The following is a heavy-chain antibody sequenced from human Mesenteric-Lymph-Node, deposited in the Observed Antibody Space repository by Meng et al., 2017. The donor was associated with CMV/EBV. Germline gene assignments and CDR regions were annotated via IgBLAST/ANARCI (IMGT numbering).Heavy chain of an antibody. V-gene: IGHV1-8*01. CDR3: ARASLGFQPPHP. J-gene: IGHJ5*02. CDR1: GYTFTSYD. D-gene: IGHD2-2*01. CDR2: MNPNSGNT. Sequence: SCKASGYTFTSYDINWVRQATGQGLEWMGWMNPNSGNTGYAQKFQGRVTMTRNTSASTAYMELSSLRSEDTAVYYCARASLGFQPPHPWGQGTLVTVSS.